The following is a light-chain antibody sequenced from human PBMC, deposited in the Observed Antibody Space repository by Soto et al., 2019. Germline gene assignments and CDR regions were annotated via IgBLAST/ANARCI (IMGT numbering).Light chain of an antibody. CDR3: QQYDTSPRT. J-gene: IGKJ1*01. Sequence: EIVLTHSPGTLSLSPGERATLSCRASQTVNSIYLAWYQQKPGQAPRLLIYGTSNRATGIPDRFSGSGSGTDFTLTISRLEPEDFAVYYCQQYDTSPRTFGQGTKVDIK. CDR2: GTS. CDR1: QTVNSIY. V-gene: IGKV3-20*01.